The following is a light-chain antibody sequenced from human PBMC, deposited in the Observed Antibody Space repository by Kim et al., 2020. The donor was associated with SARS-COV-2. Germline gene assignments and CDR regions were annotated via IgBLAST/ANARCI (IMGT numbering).Light chain of an antibody. CDR1: QSFSSY. CDR2: DAS. J-gene: IGKJ5*01. V-gene: IGKV3-11*01. Sequence: EIVLTQSPATLSLSPGERATLSCRASQSFSSYLAWYQQKPGQAPRLLIYDASNRATGIPARFSGSGSGTDFTLTISSLEPEDFAVYYCQQRSNWPLLTFGQGTRLEI. CDR3: QQRSNWPLLT.